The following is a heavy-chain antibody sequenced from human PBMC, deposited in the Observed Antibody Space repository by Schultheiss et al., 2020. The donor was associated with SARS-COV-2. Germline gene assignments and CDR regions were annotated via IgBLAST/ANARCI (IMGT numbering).Heavy chain of an antibody. J-gene: IGHJ6*02. Sequence: SVKVSCKASGGIFSNYAISWVRQAPGQGLEWMGGIIPLFGTANYAQKFQGRVTITADKSTSTAYMELSSLRSEDTAVYYCARDLGYSSSYNNYYYYYGMDVWGQGTTVTVSS. CDR1: GGIFSNYA. CDR2: IIPLFGTA. CDR3: ARDLGYSSSYNNYYYYYGMDV. V-gene: IGHV1-69*06. D-gene: IGHD6-13*01.